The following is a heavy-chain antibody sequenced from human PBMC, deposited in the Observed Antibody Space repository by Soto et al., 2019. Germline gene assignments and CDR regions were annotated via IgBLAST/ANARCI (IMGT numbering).Heavy chain of an antibody. J-gene: IGHJ5*02. CDR1: GFTFSSYS. D-gene: IGHD6-25*01. Sequence: VQLVESGGGLVKPGGSLRLSCAASGFTFSSYSMNWVRQAPGKGLAWVSSITSRSSYIYYADSVKGRFTISRDNAKNSLYLQMNSLRAEDTAVYYCARDQRGTENWFDPWGQGTLVTVSS. V-gene: IGHV3-21*01. CDR2: ITSRSSYI. CDR3: ARDQRGTENWFDP.